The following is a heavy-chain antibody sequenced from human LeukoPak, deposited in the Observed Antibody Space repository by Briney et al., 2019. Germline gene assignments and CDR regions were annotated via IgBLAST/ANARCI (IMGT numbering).Heavy chain of an antibody. CDR2: MNPNSGNT. J-gene: IGHJ4*02. CDR1: GYTFTSYD. Sequence: ASVKVSCKASGYTFTSYDINWVRQATGQGLEWMGWMNPNSGNTGYAQKFQGRVTITRNTSISTAYMELSSLRSEDTAVYYCARDLGDYYDSSEGDDYWGQGTLVTVSS. D-gene: IGHD3-22*01. V-gene: IGHV1-8*03. CDR3: ARDLGDYYDSSEGDDY.